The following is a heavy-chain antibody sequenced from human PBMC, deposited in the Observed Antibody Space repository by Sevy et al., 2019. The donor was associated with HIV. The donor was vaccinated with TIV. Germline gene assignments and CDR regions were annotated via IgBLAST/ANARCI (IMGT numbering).Heavy chain of an antibody. D-gene: IGHD6-19*01. Sequence: GGSLRLSCAASGFTFGAHGMHWVRQAPGKGLEWVAVISHDGNTKYYGDSLKGRFTISRGNSKNALYLQVKSLRPEGTAVYHCAGDAGDSIGWYPGYWGQGTLVTVSS. CDR1: GFTFGAHG. V-gene: IGHV3-30*03. J-gene: IGHJ4*02. CDR2: ISHDGNTK. CDR3: AGDAGDSIGWYPGY.